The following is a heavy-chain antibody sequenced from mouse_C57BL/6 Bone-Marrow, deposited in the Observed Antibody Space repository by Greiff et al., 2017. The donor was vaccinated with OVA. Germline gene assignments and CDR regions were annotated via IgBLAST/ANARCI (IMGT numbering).Heavy chain of an antibody. J-gene: IGHJ3*01. D-gene: IGHD2-5*01. CDR1: GYSITSGYD. CDR2: ISYSGST. Sequence: EVKLKESGPGMVKPSQSLSLTCTVTGYSITSGYDWHWIRHFPGNQLEWMGYISYSGSTNYNPSLKSRISITHDTSKNHFFLKLNSVTTEDTATYYCARGGHYSNYLFAYWGQGTLVTVSA. CDR3: ARGGHYSNYLFAY. V-gene: IGHV3-1*01.